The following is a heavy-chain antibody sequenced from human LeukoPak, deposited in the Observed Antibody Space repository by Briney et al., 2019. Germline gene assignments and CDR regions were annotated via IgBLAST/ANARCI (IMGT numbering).Heavy chain of an antibody. CDR1: GGSISSSSYY. CDR2: NQYSGST. Sequence: SETLSLTCTVSGGSISSSSYYWCWLRQPPGKGLEWIGSNQYSGSTYYNPSLKSRVTISVDTSKNQFSLKLSSITAADTAVYYCAGRRGGYVFDIWGQGTMVTVSS. D-gene: IGHD5-12*01. V-gene: IGHV4-39*07. CDR3: AGRRGGYVFDI. J-gene: IGHJ3*02.